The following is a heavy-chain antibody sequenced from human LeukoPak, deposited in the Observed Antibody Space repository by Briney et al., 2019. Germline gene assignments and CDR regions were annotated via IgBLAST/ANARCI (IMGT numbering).Heavy chain of an antibody. Sequence: ASVTVSCKASGYTFTNYYIHWVRQAPGHGLEWLGISNPSGDSTNYAQKFQGRVTMTRDTFTSTVYMDLSSLRSEDTAVYYCARWTTTFLDYWGQGTLVTVSS. V-gene: IGHV1-46*01. D-gene: IGHD1-1*01. J-gene: IGHJ4*02. CDR3: ARWTTTFLDY. CDR1: GYTFTNYY. CDR2: SNPSGDST.